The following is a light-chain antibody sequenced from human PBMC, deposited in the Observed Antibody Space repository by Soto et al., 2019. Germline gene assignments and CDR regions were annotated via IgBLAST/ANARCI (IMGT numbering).Light chain of an antibody. CDR3: QQYINWPYT. CDR2: GAS. CDR1: QSVNSN. Sequence: EIVMTQSPATLSVSPGERATLSCRASQSVNSNLAWYQQKPGQAPRLLIYGASARATGFPARFSGSGSGTEFTLTISSLQSEDFAVYYCQQYINWPYTFGQGTKVDIK. J-gene: IGKJ2*01. V-gene: IGKV3-15*01.